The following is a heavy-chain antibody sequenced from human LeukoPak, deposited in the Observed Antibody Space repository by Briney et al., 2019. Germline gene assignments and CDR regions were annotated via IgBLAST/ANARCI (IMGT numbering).Heavy chain of an antibody. CDR2: IYYSGST. J-gene: IGHJ6*03. CDR3: ARDGIRGGAMAPYYYYYMDV. CDR1: GGSISSSSYY. Sequence: SETLSLTCTVSGGSISSSSYYWGWIRQPPGKGLEWIGSIYYSGSTYYNPSLKSRVTISVDTSKNQFSLKLSSVTAADTAVYYCARDGIRGGAMAPYYYYYMDVWGKGTTVTVSS. V-gene: IGHV4-39*07. D-gene: IGHD5-18*01.